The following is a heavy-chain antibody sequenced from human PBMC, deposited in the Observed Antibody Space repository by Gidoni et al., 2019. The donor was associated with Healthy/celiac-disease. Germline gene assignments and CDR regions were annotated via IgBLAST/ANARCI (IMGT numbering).Heavy chain of an antibody. V-gene: IGHV4-34*01. CDR1: GGSFSGYY. J-gene: IGHJ3*02. CDR3: ARDGRRATMIVVVRHDAFDI. D-gene: IGHD3-22*01. Sequence: QVQLQQWGAGLLKPSETLSLTCAVYGGSFSGYYWSWIRQPPGKGLEWIGEINHSGSTNYNPSLKSRVTISVDTSKNQFSLKLSSVTAADTAVYYCARDGRRATMIVVVRHDAFDIWGQGTMVTVSS. CDR2: INHSGST.